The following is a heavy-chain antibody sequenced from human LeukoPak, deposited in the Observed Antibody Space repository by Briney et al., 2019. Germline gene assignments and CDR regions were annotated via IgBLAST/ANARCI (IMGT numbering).Heavy chain of an antibody. CDR2: IYSGGSI. CDR1: GFTVSSNY. V-gene: IGHV3-66*01. J-gene: IGHJ4*02. D-gene: IGHD3-10*01. Sequence: GGSLRLSCAASGFTVSSNYMSWVRQAPGKGLEWVSVIYSGGSIYYADSVKGRFTISRDNSKNTLYLQMNSLRAEDTAVYYCARGSFGMVRGVIEYWGQGTLVTVSS. CDR3: ARGSFGMVRGVIEY.